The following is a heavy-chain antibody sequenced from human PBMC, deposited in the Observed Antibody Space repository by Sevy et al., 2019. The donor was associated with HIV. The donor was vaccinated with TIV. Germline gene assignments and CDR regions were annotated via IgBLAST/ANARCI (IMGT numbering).Heavy chain of an antibody. Sequence: GGSLRLSCAASGFTFSNYNMNWVRQAPGEGLKWVSSTSSSSADIYYTDSVKGRFTVSRDNSRKSLFLQMNGLSAEDTALYYCARDLLVGSTYVFDIWGRGTMVTVSS. CDR3: ARDLLVGSTYVFDI. D-gene: IGHD1-26*01. V-gene: IGHV3-21*01. CDR1: GFTFSNYN. CDR2: TSSSSADI. J-gene: IGHJ3*02.